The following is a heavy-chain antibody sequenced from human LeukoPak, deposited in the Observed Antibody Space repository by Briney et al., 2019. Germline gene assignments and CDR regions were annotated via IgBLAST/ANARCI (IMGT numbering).Heavy chain of an antibody. CDR1: GFTFSDYY. CDR3: ARGGFNHAFDI. V-gene: IGHV3-11*04. CDR2: ISSSGSTI. J-gene: IGHJ3*02. Sequence: GGSLRLSCAASGFTFSDYYMSWIRQAPGKGLEWVSYISSSGSTIYYADSVRGRFTISRDNAKNTLYLQMNSLGAEDTAVYYCARGGFNHAFDIWGQGTVVTVSS.